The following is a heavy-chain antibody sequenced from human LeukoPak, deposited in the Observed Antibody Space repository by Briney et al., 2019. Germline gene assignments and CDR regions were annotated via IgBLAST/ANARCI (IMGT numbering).Heavy chain of an antibody. CDR2: MNPNSGNT. J-gene: IGHJ6*03. V-gene: IGHV1-8*03. D-gene: IGHD6-19*01. CDR1: GYTFTNYA. CDR3: ARGSGAVAGTPPRNYYYMDV. Sequence: GASVKVSCKASGYTFTNYAMNWVRQATGQGLEWMGWMNPNSGNTGYAQKFQGRVTITRNTSISTAYMELSSLRSEDTAVYYCARGSGAVAGTPPRNYYYMDVWGKGTTVTVSS.